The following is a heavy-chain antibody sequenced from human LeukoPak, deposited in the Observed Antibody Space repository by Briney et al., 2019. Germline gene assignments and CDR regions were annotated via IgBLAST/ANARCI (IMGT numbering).Heavy chain of an antibody. CDR1: GFTFDDYA. D-gene: IGHD3-22*01. CDR3: AKDSNPGYYYDGSGPDY. V-gene: IGHV3-9*01. Sequence: QPGRSLRPSCAASGFTFDDYAMHWVRQAPGKGLEWVSGISWNSGSIGYADSVKGRFTISRDNAKNSLYLQMNSLRAEDTALYYCAKDSNPGYYYDGSGPDYWGQGTLVTVSS. CDR2: ISWNSGSI. J-gene: IGHJ4*02.